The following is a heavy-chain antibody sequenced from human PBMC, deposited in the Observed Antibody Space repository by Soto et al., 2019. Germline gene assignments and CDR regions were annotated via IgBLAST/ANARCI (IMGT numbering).Heavy chain of an antibody. V-gene: IGHV1-18*01. CDR2: ISAYNGNT. J-gene: IGHJ6*02. Sequence: QVQLVQSGAEVKKPGASVKVSCKASGYTFTSYGISWVRQAPGQGLEWMGWISAYNGNTNYAQKLQGRVTMTTDTSTSTAYMELRSLRSDDTAVYYCARGVTYISGWYPHYYYYYGMDVWGQGTTVTVSS. D-gene: IGHD6-19*01. CDR3: ARGVTYISGWYPHYYYYYGMDV. CDR1: GYTFTSYG.